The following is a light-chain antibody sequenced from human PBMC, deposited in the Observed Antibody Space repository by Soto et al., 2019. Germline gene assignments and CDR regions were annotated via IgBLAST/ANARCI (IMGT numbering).Light chain of an antibody. J-gene: IGLJ1*01. CDR3: TSYIRSSTLDYV. Sequence: QSVMSEHPGVSGTPGKSITISCTGTSSDVGGYNYVSWDQQYPGKAPKLMIYEVSNRPSGVSNRFSGSKSGNTASLTISGLQAEDEADYYCTSYIRSSTLDYVFGTGTKVTVL. CDR1: SSDVGGYNY. V-gene: IGLV2-14*01. CDR2: EVS.